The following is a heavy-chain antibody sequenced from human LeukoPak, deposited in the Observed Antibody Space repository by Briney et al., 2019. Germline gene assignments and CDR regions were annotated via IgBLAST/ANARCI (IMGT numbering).Heavy chain of an antibody. CDR1: GGSFSGYY. D-gene: IGHD3-22*01. J-gene: IGHJ4*02. Sequence: PSETLSLTCAVYGGSFSGYYWSWIRQPPGKGLEWIGEINHSGSTNYNPSLKSGVTISVDTSKNQFSLKLSSVTAADTAVYYCARGPPMTYYFDYWGQGTLVTVSS. CDR3: ARGPPMTYYFDY. CDR2: INHSGST. V-gene: IGHV4-34*01.